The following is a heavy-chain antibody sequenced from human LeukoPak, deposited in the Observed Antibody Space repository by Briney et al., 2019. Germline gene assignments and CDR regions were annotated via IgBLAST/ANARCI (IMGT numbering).Heavy chain of an antibody. CDR2: INHSGST. CDR3: ARGDPGPVITIFGVVITFYFDY. V-gene: IGHV4-34*01. J-gene: IGHJ4*02. Sequence: SETLSLTCAVYGGSFSGYYWSWLRQPPGKGLEWIGEINHSGSTNYNPSLKSRVTISVDTSKNQFHLNLSSVTAADTAVYYCARGDPGPVITIFGVVITFYFDYWGQGPLVTVSS. CDR1: GGSFSGYY. D-gene: IGHD3-3*01.